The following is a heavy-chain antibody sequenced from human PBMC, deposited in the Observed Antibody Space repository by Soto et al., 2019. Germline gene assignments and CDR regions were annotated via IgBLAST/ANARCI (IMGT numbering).Heavy chain of an antibody. CDR1: GYSFSDYW. CDR2: IYPDDSDT. V-gene: IGHV5-51*01. CDR3: ARATWLQVWSHAFDI. D-gene: IGHD5-18*01. Sequence: GESLKISCKGSGYSFSDYWIGWVRQMPGKGLEWMGIIYPDDSDTRYSPSFQGQVTISADKSITTAYLQWSSLKASDTARYYCARATWLQVWSHAFDIWGQGTMVTVSS. J-gene: IGHJ3*02.